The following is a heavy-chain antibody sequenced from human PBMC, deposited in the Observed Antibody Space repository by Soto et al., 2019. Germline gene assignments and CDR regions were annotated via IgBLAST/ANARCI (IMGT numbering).Heavy chain of an antibody. CDR2: IIPMFGAA. J-gene: IGHJ4*02. CDR3: ARVGYYYDSSMD. CDR1: GGTFSYYA. D-gene: IGHD3-22*01. Sequence: QVQLVQSGAEVKNPGSSVKVSCKASGGTFSYYAINWVRQAPGQGLEWMGGIIPMFGAANYAQKFQGRVTITADESTSTAYMELSSRRSEDTAVYYCARVGYYYDSSMDWGQGTLVTVSS. V-gene: IGHV1-69*01.